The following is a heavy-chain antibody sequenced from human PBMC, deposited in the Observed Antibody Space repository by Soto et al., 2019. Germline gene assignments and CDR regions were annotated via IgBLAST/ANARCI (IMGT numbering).Heavy chain of an antibody. J-gene: IGHJ4*02. Sequence: GSSVKVSCKASGYTFTSYAMHWVRQAPGQRLEWMGWINAGNGNKKYSQKFQGRVTITRDTSASTDYTELSSMRSEETAVYYCERDIAVAEDYLDSWGQGTLVTVS. CDR1: GYTFTSYA. D-gene: IGHD6-19*01. CDR3: ERDIAVAEDYLDS. CDR2: INAGNGNK. V-gene: IGHV1-3*01.